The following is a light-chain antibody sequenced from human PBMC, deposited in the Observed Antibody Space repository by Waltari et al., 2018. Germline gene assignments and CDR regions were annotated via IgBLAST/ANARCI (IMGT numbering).Light chain of an antibody. CDR2: AAS. Sequence: DIQMTQSPSSLSASVGDRVTITCRASQGISNYLAWYQQQPGKVPKLLIYAASTLQSGVPSRFSGSGSGTDFTLTISSLQPEDVATYSCQNYYDALTFGQGTPLEIK. CDR1: QGISNY. CDR3: QNYYDALT. V-gene: IGKV1-27*01. J-gene: IGKJ5*01.